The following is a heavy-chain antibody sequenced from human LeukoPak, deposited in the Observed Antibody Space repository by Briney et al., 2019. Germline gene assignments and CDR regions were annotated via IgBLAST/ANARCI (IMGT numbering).Heavy chain of an antibody. CDR3: ARGITSKQQLHDY. Sequence: GGSLRLSCAASGFTFSSYEMNWVRQAPGKGLEWVSYISSSGSTIYYADSVKGRFTISRDNAKNSLYLQMHSLRAEDTAVYYCARGITSKQQLHDYWGQGTPVTVSS. V-gene: IGHV3-48*03. D-gene: IGHD6-13*01. CDR2: ISSSGSTI. CDR1: GFTFSSYE. J-gene: IGHJ4*02.